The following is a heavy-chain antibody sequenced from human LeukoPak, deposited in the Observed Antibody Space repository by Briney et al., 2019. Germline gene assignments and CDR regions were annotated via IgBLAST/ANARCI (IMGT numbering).Heavy chain of an antibody. Sequence: SETLSLTCTVSGGSISSGSYYWSWIRQPAGKGLEWIGRIYTSGSTNYNPSLKSRVTISVDTSMNQFSLKLSSVTAADTAVYYCARDLGSSLSPGYWGQGTLVTVSS. CDR2: IYTSGST. V-gene: IGHV4-61*02. CDR1: GGSISSGSYY. J-gene: IGHJ4*02. D-gene: IGHD6-6*01. CDR3: ARDLGSSLSPGY.